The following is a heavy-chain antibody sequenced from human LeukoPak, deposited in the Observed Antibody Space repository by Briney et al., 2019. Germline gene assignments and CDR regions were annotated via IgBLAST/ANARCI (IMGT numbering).Heavy chain of an antibody. CDR1: GYTFTSYD. V-gene: IGHV1-8*03. CDR2: MNPNSGNT. Sequence: ASVKVSCKASGYTFTSYDINWVRQATGQGLEWMGWMNPNSGNTGYAQKFQGRVTITRNTSISTAYMDLSSLRSEDTAVYYCARGIYPTGTRYYYYMDVWGKGTTVTVSS. J-gene: IGHJ6*03. D-gene: IGHD1-14*01. CDR3: ARGIYPTGTRYYYYMDV.